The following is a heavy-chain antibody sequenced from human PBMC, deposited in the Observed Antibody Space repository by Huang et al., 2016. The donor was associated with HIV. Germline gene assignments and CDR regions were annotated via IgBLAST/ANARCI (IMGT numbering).Heavy chain of an antibody. J-gene: IGHJ3*01. CDR3: ARDPYYSNRWKRNDASFL. D-gene: IGHD4-4*01. CDR2: IGSDSRDT. Sequence: QVQLVQSGGEVMQPGASVRVSCKASGYGFGSYGMSWVRQAPGQGLEWLGWIGSDSRDTSSAQKFQGRVTMTTGTSTTTTYMELRSLRSDDTAMYYCARDPYYSNRWKRNDASFLWGQGTMITVSS. V-gene: IGHV1-18*01. CDR1: GYGFGSYG.